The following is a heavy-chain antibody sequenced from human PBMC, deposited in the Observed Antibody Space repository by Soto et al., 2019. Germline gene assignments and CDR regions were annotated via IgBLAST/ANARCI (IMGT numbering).Heavy chain of an antibody. Sequence: PSETLSLTCTVSGGSISSSSYYWGWIREPPGKGLDWIGSIYYSGSTYYNPSLKSRVTVSVDTSKNQFSLKLSSVTAADTAVYYCARLIGSSWYDYYYYGMDVWGQGTTVTVSS. CDR1: GGSISSSSYY. D-gene: IGHD6-13*01. CDR3: ARLIGSSWYDYYYYGMDV. V-gene: IGHV4-39*01. CDR2: IYYSGST. J-gene: IGHJ6*02.